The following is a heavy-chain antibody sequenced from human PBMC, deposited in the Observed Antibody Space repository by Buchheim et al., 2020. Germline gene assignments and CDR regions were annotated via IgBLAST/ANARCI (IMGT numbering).Heavy chain of an antibody. CDR1: GGSFSGYY. V-gene: IGHV4-34*01. CDR2: INHSGST. CDR3: ARLSKPTITMVRGAYFDY. J-gene: IGHJ4*02. D-gene: IGHD3-10*01. Sequence: QVQLQQWGAGLLKPSETLSLTCAVYGGSFSGYYWSWIRQPPGKGLEWIGEINHSGSTNYNPSLKSRVTISVATSKNQFSLKLSSVTAADTAVYYCARLSKPTITMVRGAYFDYWGQGTL.